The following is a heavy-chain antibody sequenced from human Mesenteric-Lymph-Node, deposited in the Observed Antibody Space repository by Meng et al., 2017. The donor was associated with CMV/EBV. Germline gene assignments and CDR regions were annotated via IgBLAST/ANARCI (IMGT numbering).Heavy chain of an antibody. Sequence: SGYTFTSYGISWVRQAPGQGLERMGWISAYNGNTNYAQKLQGRVTMTTDTSTSTAYMELRSLRSDDTAVYYCARDRYSSSWSTFDYWGQGTLVTVSS. V-gene: IGHV1-18*01. CDR3: ARDRYSSSWSTFDY. J-gene: IGHJ4*02. CDR1: GYTFTSYG. D-gene: IGHD6-13*01. CDR2: ISAYNGNT.